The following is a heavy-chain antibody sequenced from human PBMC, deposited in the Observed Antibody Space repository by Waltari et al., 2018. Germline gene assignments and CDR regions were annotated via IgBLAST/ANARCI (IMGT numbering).Heavy chain of an antibody. CDR3: VRALTTPNDY. J-gene: IGHJ4*02. CDR1: GFTIRNFG. D-gene: IGHD4-17*01. CDR2: TTDGNAYL. Sequence: VQLVESGGGLVKPGVSLILSCSVSGFTIRNFGMSWVRQAPGKGLEWVATTTDGNAYLYYADSVRGRFTVSTDNAKSSLYLQMNNLRAEDTGVYYCVRALTTPNDYWGRGTLVTVSS. V-gene: IGHV3-21*03.